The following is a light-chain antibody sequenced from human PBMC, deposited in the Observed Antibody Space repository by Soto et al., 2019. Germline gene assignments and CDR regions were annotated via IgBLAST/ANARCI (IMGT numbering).Light chain of an antibody. CDR3: LQHNTYPYT. CDR2: DTS. J-gene: IGKJ2*01. V-gene: IGKV1-17*03. CDR1: QDLSRF. Sequence: DVQMIQSPSAMSASVGDRVTITCRASQDLSRFVAWFQQKPGKAPERLIYDTSTLQVGVPARFSGGGSGTEFTLAISGLQTDDSATYYCLQHNTYPYTFGQGTKLEIK.